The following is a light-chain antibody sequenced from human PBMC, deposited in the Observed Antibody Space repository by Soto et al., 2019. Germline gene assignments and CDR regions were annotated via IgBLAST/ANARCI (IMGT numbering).Light chain of an antibody. J-gene: IGKJ2*01. CDR1: QSISSW. CDR3: QQYNSYSRYT. Sequence: DIQMTPSPSTLSASVGDRVTITCRASQSISSWLAWYQQKPGKAPKLLIYKASSLESGVTSRFSGSGSGTEFTLTISGLQPDDFATYYCQQYNSYSRYTFGQGTKLEIK. V-gene: IGKV1-5*03. CDR2: KAS.